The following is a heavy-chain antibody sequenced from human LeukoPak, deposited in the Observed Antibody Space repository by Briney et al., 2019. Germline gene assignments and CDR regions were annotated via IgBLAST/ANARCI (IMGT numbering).Heavy chain of an antibody. Sequence: PSETLSLTCAVYGGSFSGYYWSWIRQPPGKGLEWIGEINHSGSTNYNPSLKSRVTISRDNAKNSLYLQMNSLRAEDTAVYYCARDPVYYDSSGYYEKKGEDYWGQGTLVTVSS. CDR2: INHSGST. D-gene: IGHD3-22*01. CDR1: GGSFSGYY. CDR3: ARDPVYYDSSGYYEKKGEDY. V-gene: IGHV4-34*01. J-gene: IGHJ4*02.